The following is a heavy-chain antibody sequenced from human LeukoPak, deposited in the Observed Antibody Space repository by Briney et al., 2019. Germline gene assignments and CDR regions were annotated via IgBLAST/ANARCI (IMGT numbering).Heavy chain of an antibody. CDR1: GFTDSSNY. Sequence: GGSLRLSCAASGFTDSSNYMSWVRQAPGKGLEWVSVLYTGGTTYYADSVKGRFTISRDNSKNTVYLDMNSLRAEDTAVYHCARAVDIVATTPFDLWGQGTMVTVSS. V-gene: IGHV3-66*01. D-gene: IGHD5-12*01. CDR3: ARAVDIVATTPFDL. CDR2: LYTGGTT. J-gene: IGHJ3*01.